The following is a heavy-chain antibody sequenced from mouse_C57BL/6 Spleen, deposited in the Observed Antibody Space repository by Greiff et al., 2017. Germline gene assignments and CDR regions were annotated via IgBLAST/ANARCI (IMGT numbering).Heavy chain of an antibody. CDR2: ISDGGSYT. D-gene: IGHD1-1*01. V-gene: IGHV5-4*01. J-gene: IGHJ2*01. CDR3: ARGGYYGSGILDY. CDR1: GFTFSSYA. Sequence: EVQGVESGGGLVKPGGSLKLSCAASGFTFSSYAMSWVRQTPEKRLEWVATISDGGSYTYYPDNVKGRFTISRDNAKNNLYLQMSHLKSEDTAMYYCARGGYYGSGILDYWGQGTTLTVSS.